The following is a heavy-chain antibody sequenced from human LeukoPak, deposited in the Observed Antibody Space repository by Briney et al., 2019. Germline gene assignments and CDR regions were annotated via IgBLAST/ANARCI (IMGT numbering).Heavy chain of an antibody. D-gene: IGHD4-23*01. CDR2: ISYDGSNK. CDR3: AKSIEATVVTPGEAFDI. J-gene: IGHJ4*02. CDR1: GFTFNSYT. Sequence: GGSLRLSCAASGFTFNSYTMHWVRQAPGKGLEWVALISYDGSNKRYADSVKGRFTISRDNSKNTLYLQMNSLRAEDTAVYYCAKSIEATVVTPGEAFDIWGQGTLVTVSS. V-gene: IGHV3-30*04.